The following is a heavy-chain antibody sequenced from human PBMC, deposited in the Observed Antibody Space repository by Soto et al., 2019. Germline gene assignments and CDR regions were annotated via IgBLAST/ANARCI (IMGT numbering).Heavy chain of an antibody. Sequence: QVQLVQSGAEVKKPGASVKVSCKASGYTFTGYYIHWVRQAPGQGLEWMGWINPDTGGTNYTQKFQDWGTMTRATAISTGYMELGRRRSDAKAVDYCSRDFGNKHCWSGYYGAYFDLWGRGTLVTVSS. V-gene: IGHV1-2*04. CDR3: SRDFGNKHCWSGYYGAYFDL. D-gene: IGHD3-3*02. J-gene: IGHJ2*01. CDR2: INPDTGGT. CDR1: GYTFTGYY.